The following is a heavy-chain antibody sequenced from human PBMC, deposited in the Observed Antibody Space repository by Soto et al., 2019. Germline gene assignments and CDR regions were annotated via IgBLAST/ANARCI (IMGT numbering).Heavy chain of an antibody. V-gene: IGHV4-59*01. Sequence: NPSETLSLTCTVSGGSISGYYWSWIRQPPGKGLEWVGYIYYRGTTNYNPSLKSRVTISVDTSKNQFSLKLSSVTAADTAVYYCARNVDPDYWGQGTLVTVSS. CDR3: ARNVDPDY. D-gene: IGHD5-12*01. CDR1: GGSISGYY. CDR2: IYYRGTT. J-gene: IGHJ4*02.